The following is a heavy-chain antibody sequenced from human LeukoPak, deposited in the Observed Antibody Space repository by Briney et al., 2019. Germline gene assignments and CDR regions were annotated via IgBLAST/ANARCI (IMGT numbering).Heavy chain of an antibody. D-gene: IGHD2-2*01. J-gene: IGHJ6*02. CDR3: AKDMDCSSTSCYSYDYYYGMDV. CDR1: GFTFDDYA. CDR2: ISWNSGSI. Sequence: QPGRSLRLSCAASGFTFDDYAMHWVRQAPGKGLEWVSGISWNSGSIGYADSVKGRFTISRDNAKNSLYLQMNSLRAEDTALHYCAKDMDCSSTSCYSYDYYYGMDVWGQGTTVTVSS. V-gene: IGHV3-9*01.